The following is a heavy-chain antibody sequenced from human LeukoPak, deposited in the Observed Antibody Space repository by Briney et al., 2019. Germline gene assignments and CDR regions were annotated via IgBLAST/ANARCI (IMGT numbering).Heavy chain of an antibody. CDR2: IYYSGST. D-gene: IGHD3-9*01. J-gene: IGHJ6*03. CDR1: GGSISSSSYY. Sequence: SETLSLTCTVSGGSISSSSYYWGWIRQPPGKGLEWIGSIYYSGSTYYNPSLKSRVTISVDTSKNQFSLKLSSVTAADTAVYYCASHRIYDILTGYYYMDVWGKGTTVTVSS. V-gene: IGHV4-39*01. CDR3: ASHRIYDILTGYYYMDV.